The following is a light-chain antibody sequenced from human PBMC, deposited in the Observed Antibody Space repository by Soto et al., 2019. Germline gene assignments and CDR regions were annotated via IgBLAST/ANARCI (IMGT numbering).Light chain of an antibody. J-gene: IGLJ1*01. CDR2: DVT. CDR3: CSYAVTSTYL. V-gene: IGLV2-11*01. CDR1: SSDVGGYNY. Sequence: QSALTQPRSVSGSPGQSVTISCTGTSSDVGGYNYVSWYQQQPGKAPKLMVYDVTERPSGVPDRFSGSKSGNTASLTISGLRAEDEADYYCCSYAVTSTYLFGTGTKLTVL.